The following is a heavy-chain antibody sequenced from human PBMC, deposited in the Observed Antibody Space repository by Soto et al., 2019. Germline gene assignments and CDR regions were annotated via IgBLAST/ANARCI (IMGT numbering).Heavy chain of an antibody. D-gene: IGHD3-3*01. V-gene: IGHV3-30*18. CDR1: GFTFSSYG. CDR3: AKECTSCSDVLRFLEWLPGAY. J-gene: IGHJ4*02. Sequence: GGSLRLSCAASGFTFSSYGMHWVRQAPGKGLEWVAVISYDGSNKYYADSVKGRFTISRDNSKNTLYLQMNSLRAEDTAVYYCAKECTSCSDVLRFLEWLPGAYWGQGTLVTVSS. CDR2: ISYDGSNK.